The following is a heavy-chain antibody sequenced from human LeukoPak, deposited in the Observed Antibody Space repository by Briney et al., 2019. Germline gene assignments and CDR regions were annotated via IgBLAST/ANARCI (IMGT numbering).Heavy chain of an antibody. CDR1: GSTFSSYA. CDR2: ISYDGSNK. V-gene: IGHV3-30-3*01. D-gene: IGHD3-22*01. J-gene: IGHJ4*02. CDR3: ARAAYYYDSSAGEYFDY. Sequence: QAGGSLRLSCAASGSTFSSYAMHWVRQAPGKGLEWVAVISYDGSNKYYADSVKGRFTISRDNSKNTLYLQMNSLRAEDTAVYYCARAAYYYDSSAGEYFDYWGQGTLVTVSS.